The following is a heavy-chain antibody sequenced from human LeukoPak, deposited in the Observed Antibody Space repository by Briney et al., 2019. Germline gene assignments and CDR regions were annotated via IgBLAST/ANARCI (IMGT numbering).Heavy chain of an antibody. CDR3: TRDDYSNGRAFDY. CDR1: GYTFTSYY. Sequence: ASVKVSCKASGYTFTSYYMHWVRQAPGQGLEWMGWINPNSGGTNYAQKFQGRVTMTRDTSISTAYMELSRLRSDDTAVYYCTRDDYSNGRAFDYWGQGTLVTVSS. CDR2: INPNSGGT. V-gene: IGHV1-2*02. D-gene: IGHD4-11*01. J-gene: IGHJ4*02.